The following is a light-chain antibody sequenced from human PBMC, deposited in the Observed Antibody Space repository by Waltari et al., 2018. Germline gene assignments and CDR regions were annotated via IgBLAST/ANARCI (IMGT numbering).Light chain of an antibody. J-gene: IGKJ4*01. CDR2: AAS. V-gene: IGKV1-39*01. Sequence: DIQMTQSPSSLSASVGDRVTITCRASQSISSYLNWYQQKPGKAPKLLIYAASSLQSGVPSRVSGSGSGTDFTLHISSLQPEDFATYYCQQSYSTPLTFGGGTKVEIK. CDR1: QSISSY. CDR3: QQSYSTPLT.